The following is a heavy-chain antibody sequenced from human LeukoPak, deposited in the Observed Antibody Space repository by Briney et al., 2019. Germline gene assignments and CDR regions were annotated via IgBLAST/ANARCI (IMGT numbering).Heavy chain of an antibody. V-gene: IGHV3-23*01. CDR1: GFTFSTFA. Sequence: PGGSLRLSCAASGFTFSTFAMSWGRQAPGKGLEWVSAISGSGGSTYYADSVKGRFTISRYNSRDTLYLQMNSLRAEDTAVYYCAKGYYDYVWGSYYFDYWGQGTLVTVSS. CDR2: ISGSGGST. CDR3: AKGYYDYVWGSYYFDY. D-gene: IGHD3-16*01. J-gene: IGHJ4*02.